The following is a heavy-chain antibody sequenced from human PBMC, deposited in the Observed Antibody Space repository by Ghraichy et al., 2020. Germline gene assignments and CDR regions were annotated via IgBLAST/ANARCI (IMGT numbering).Heavy chain of an antibody. V-gene: IGHV3-23*01. D-gene: IGHD6-19*01. Sequence: GSLRLSCAASGFTFSSYAMSWVRQAPGKGLEWVSAISGSGGSTYYADSVKGRFTISRDNSKNTLYLQMNSLRAEDTAVYYCAKVHDDSSGWYYFDYWGQGTLVTVSS. J-gene: IGHJ4*02. CDR3: AKVHDDSSGWYYFDY. CDR2: ISGSGGST. CDR1: GFTFSSYA.